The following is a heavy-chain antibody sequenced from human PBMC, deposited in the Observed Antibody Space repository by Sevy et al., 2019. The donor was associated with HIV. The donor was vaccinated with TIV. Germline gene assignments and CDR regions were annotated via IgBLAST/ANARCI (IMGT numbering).Heavy chain of an antibody. CDR2: IWYDGSNK. D-gene: IGHD6-19*01. Sequence: GGSLRLSCAASGFTYSSYGMHWVRQAPGKGLEWVAVIWYDGSNKEYADSVKGRFTISRDNSKNTLYLQMNSLRAEDTAVYHCARESIAVAGIGYYFHYWGQGTLVTVSS. J-gene: IGHJ4*02. V-gene: IGHV3-33*01. CDR3: ARESIAVAGIGYYFHY. CDR1: GFTYSSYG.